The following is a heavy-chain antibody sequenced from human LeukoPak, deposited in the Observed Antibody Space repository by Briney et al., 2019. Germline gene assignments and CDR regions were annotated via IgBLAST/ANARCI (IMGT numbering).Heavy chain of an antibody. V-gene: IGHV4-39*01. CDR1: GGSISSSSYY. CDR2: IYYSGNT. CDR3: ARQTGSGLFILP. D-gene: IGHD3/OR15-3a*01. J-gene: IGHJ4*02. Sequence: SETLSLTCTVSGGSISSSSYYWGWIRQPPGKGLEWIGSIYYSGNTYYNASLKSQVSISIDTSKNQFSLRLTSVTAADTAVYYCARQTGSGLFILPGGQGTLVTVS.